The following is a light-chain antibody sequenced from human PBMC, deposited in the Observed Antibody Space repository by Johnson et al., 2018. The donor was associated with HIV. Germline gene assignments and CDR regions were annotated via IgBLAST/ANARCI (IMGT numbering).Light chain of an antibody. CDR2: ENN. Sequence: QSVLTQPPSVSAAPGQKVTISCSGSSSNIGNNYVSWYQQLPRTAPKLLIYENNKRPSGVPDRFSGSKSGTAATLGITGLQTGDEADYYCGTWDTSRRAYVFGSGNKVVVL. CDR3: GTWDTSRRAYV. J-gene: IGLJ1*01. CDR1: SSNIGNNY. V-gene: IGLV1-51*02.